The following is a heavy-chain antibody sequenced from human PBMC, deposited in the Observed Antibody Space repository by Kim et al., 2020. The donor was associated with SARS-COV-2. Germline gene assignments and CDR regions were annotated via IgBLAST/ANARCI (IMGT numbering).Heavy chain of an antibody. Sequence: ASVKVSCKASGYTFTSCYMHWVRQAPGQGLEWMGMINPSGGSTSYAQKFQGRVTITMATSTSPDYMQLSSLRSEDTAVYDCARDGPRSDYHILTGYYRHLTSCGRDVWRQG. D-gene: IGHD3-9*01. CDR3: ARDGPRSDYHILTGYYRHLTSCGRDV. V-gene: IGHV1-46*01. CDR2: INPSGGST. CDR1: GYTFTSCY. J-gene: IGHJ6*02.